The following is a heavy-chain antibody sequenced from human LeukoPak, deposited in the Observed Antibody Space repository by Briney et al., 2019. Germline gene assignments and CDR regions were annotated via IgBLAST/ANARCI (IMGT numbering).Heavy chain of an antibody. CDR1: GFTVSTNY. CDR3: AGYHSSGYYSHYFDF. Sequence: GGSLRLSCAASGFTVSTNYMTWVRQAPGKGLEWVSVIYGGGSTYYADSVKGRFTISRDNSKNTLYLQMNSLRAEDTAVYYCAGYHSSGYYSHYFDFWGQGTLVTVSS. CDR2: IYGGGST. V-gene: IGHV3-66*01. D-gene: IGHD3-22*01. J-gene: IGHJ4*02.